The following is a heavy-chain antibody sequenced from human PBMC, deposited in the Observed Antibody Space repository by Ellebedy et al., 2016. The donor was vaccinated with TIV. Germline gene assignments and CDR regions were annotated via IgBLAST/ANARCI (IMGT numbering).Heavy chain of an antibody. CDR1: GGSFSGYY. CDR3: ARGLKGVLYYFDY. Sequence: SETLSLXXAVYGGSFSGYYWSWIRQPPGKGLEWIGEINHSGSTNYNPSLKSRVTISVDTSKNQFSLKLSSVTAADTAVYYCARGLKGVLYYFDYWGQGTLVTVSS. V-gene: IGHV4-34*01. D-gene: IGHD6-6*01. J-gene: IGHJ4*02. CDR2: INHSGST.